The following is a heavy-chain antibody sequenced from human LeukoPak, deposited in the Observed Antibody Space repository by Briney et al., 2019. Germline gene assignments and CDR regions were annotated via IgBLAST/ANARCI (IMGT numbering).Heavy chain of an antibody. V-gene: IGHV3-48*03. J-gene: IGHJ4*02. Sequence: PGGSLRLSCAASGFTFSNYEMNWVRQAPGKGLEWVSDISSGGRTIYYADSVKGRFTISRDNAKNSLYLQMNSLRAEDTAVYYCAKSGLNRFDYWGQGTLVTASS. CDR2: ISSGGRTI. D-gene: IGHD2-15*01. CDR1: GFTFSNYE. CDR3: AKSGLNRFDY.